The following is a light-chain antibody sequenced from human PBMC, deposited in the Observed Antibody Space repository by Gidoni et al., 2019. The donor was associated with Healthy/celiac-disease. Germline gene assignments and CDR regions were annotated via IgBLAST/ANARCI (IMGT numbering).Light chain of an antibody. Sequence: QSVLTQPPSASGTPGQRVTISCSGSSSNIGSNYVYWYQQLPGTAPKLLIYRNNQRPSGVPDRLFGSKSGTSASLAISGLRSEDEADYYCAAWDDSLSGQVFGGGTKLTVL. CDR1: SSNIGSNY. CDR2: RNN. J-gene: IGLJ2*01. CDR3: AAWDDSLSGQV. V-gene: IGLV1-47*01.